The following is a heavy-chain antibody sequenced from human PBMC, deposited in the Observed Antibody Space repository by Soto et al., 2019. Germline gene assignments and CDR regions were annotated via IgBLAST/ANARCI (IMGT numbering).Heavy chain of an antibody. V-gene: IGHV3-9*01. CDR3: AKGHPSGAVWSGYYPRESDY. J-gene: IGHJ4*02. D-gene: IGHD3-3*01. CDR1: GFTFDDDA. CDR2: ISWNSGSI. Sequence: GGSLRLSCAASGFTFDDDAMHWVRQAPGKGLEGVSGISWNSGSIGYADSVKGRFTISRDNAKNSLYLQMNSLRAEDTALYYCAKGHPSGAVWSGYYPRESDYWGQGTLVTVSS.